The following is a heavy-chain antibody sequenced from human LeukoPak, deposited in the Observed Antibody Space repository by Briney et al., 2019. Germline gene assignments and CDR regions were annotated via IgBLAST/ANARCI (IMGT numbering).Heavy chain of an antibody. D-gene: IGHD3-3*01. CDR2: INTYNSST. CDR1: GYTFNTHG. Sequence: GASVKVSCKASGYTFNTHGISWVRQAPGQGLEWMGWINTYNSSTNYAQKFQGRVTMTTDTSTSTAYMELSSLRSEDTAVYYCATDLLRFNSFDYWGQGTLVTVSS. J-gene: IGHJ4*02. CDR3: ATDLLRFNSFDY. V-gene: IGHV1-18*01.